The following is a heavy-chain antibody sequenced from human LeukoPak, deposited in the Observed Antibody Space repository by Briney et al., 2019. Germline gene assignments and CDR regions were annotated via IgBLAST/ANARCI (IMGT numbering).Heavy chain of an antibody. CDR3: AREGRGYSGYDYGCYYYGMDV. Sequence: ASVKVSCKASGYTFTCCSLHWLRQAPGQGLERMRWITLYNGNTKHAKKFQGRVTITRDMSLRTAYIELSSLRSEDSAVYYWAREGRGYSGYDYGCYYYGMDVWGQGTTATVSS. D-gene: IGHD5-12*01. CDR2: ITLYNGNT. CDR1: GYTFTCCS. V-gene: IGHV1-68*01. J-gene: IGHJ6*02.